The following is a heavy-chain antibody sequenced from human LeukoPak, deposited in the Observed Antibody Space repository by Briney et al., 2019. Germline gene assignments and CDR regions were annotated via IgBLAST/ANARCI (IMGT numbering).Heavy chain of an antibody. J-gene: IGHJ5*02. D-gene: IGHD3-22*01. CDR1: GGSISSSSYY. Sequence: SETLSLTCTVSGGSISSSSYYWGWIRQPPGKGLEWIGSFFYSGSTYYNPSLKSRVTISVDTSKNQFSLKLSSVTAADTAVYYCAREAPITMTTYNWFDPWGQGTLVTVSS. CDR2: FFYSGST. V-gene: IGHV4-39*07. CDR3: AREAPITMTTYNWFDP.